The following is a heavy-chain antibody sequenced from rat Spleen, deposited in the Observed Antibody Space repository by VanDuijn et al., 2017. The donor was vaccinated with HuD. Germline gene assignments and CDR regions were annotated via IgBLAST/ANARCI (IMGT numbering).Heavy chain of an antibody. J-gene: IGHJ2*01. Sequence: EVQLVESGGGLVQPGRSLKLSCAASGFTFSDYNMAWVRQAPKKGLEWVATISYDGSSTYYRDSVKGRFTISRDNAKSTLYLQMERLRSEDTATYYCARWAVIMYTTDYYYDYFDYWGQGVMVTVSS. CDR2: ISYDGSST. CDR3: ARWAVIMYTTDYYYDYFDY. CDR1: GFTFSDYN. V-gene: IGHV5-7*01. D-gene: IGHD1-6*01.